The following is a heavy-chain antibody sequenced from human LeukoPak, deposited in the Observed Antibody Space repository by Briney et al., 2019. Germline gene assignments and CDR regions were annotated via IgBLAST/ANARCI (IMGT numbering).Heavy chain of an antibody. Sequence: GGSLRLSCAASGFTFSSSAMSWVRQAPGKGLEWVSSISGGGDYTYYADAVKGRFTISRDNSKNTLYLQMNSLRAEDTAVYYCAKDGINSSGWNSYYFDYWGQGTLVTVSS. D-gene: IGHD6-19*01. CDR3: AKDGINSSGWNSYYFDY. CDR1: GFTFSSSA. V-gene: IGHV3-23*01. CDR2: ISGGGDYT. J-gene: IGHJ4*01.